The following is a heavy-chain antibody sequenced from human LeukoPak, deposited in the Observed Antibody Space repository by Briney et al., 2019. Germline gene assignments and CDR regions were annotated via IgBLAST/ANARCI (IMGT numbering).Heavy chain of an antibody. CDR2: TSYDGDYK. J-gene: IGHJ5*02. D-gene: IGHD3-10*01. V-gene: IGHV3-30*03. Sequence: GGSLRLSCAASGFTFSNYGMLWVRQAPGKGLEWVTATSYDGDYKYYADSVKGRFTISRDNSKNTLYLQMNSLTPEDKAVYYCARQLLWFGELRDWFDPWGQGTLVTVSS. CDR1: GFTFSNYG. CDR3: ARQLLWFGELRDWFDP.